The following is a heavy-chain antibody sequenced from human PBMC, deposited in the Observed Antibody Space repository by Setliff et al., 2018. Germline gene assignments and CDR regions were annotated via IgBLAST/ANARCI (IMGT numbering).Heavy chain of an antibody. J-gene: IGHJ4*02. CDR1: GDSMNDNH. D-gene: IGHD6-19*01. CDR2: IYTSGGT. V-gene: IGHV4-4*08. Sequence: PSETLSLTCNVSGDSMNDNHWTWIRQPPGKGLEWIGYIYTSGGTNYNPSLKSRVTISVDMSKNQFSLKLSSVIAADMAVYYCARGVSSVSWTPRYWGRGILVTVSS. CDR3: ARGVSSVSWTPRY.